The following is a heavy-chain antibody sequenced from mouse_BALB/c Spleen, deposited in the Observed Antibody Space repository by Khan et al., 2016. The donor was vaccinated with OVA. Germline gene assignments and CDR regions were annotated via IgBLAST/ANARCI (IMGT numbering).Heavy chain of an antibody. CDR3: ARGGYGGFAY. Sequence: QVQLQQSGAELVKPGASVKLSCKASGYTFASYDINWVRQRPEQGLEWIGWMFPGDGSTKYNENFKGKATLTPDKSSSTAYMQLSRLTSEDSGAYCCARGGYGGFAYWGQGTLVTVSA. CDR1: GYTFASYD. J-gene: IGHJ3*01. D-gene: IGHD2-14*01. CDR2: MFPGDGST. V-gene: IGHV1S56*01.